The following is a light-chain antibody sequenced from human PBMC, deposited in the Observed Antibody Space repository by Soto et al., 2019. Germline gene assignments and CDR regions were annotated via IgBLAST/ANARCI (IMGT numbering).Light chain of an antibody. Sequence: QPVLTQPPSASGTPGQRVTIFCSGSSSNIGTNTVIWYQQLPGAAPKLLIYSDNQRPSGVPDRFSGSKSGTSASLAISGLQSEDEADYYCVAWDVSLVVFGGGTKLTVL. CDR2: SDN. V-gene: IGLV1-44*01. CDR3: VAWDVSLVV. CDR1: SSNIGTNT. J-gene: IGLJ2*01.